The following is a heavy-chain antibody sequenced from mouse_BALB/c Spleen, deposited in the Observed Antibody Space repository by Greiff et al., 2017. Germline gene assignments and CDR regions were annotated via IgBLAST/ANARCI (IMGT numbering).Heavy chain of an antibody. CDR3: ARGGTNCGPDWFAY. CDR2: INPYNDGT. Sequence: EVQLQQSGPELVKPGASVKMSCKASGYTFTSYVMHWVKQKPGQGLEWIGYINPYNDGTKYNEKFKGKATLTSDKSSSTAYMGLSSLTSEDSAVYYCARGGTNCGPDWFAYWGQGTLVTVSA. V-gene: IGHV1-14*01. D-gene: IGHD4-1*01. J-gene: IGHJ3*01. CDR1: GYTFTSYV.